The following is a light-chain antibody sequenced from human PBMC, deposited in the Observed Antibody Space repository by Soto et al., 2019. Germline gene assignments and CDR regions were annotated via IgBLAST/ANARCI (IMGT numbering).Light chain of an antibody. V-gene: IGKV3-11*01. CDR1: QSVSSY. Sequence: EIVLTQSPATLSLSPGERATLSCRASQSVSSYLAWYQQKPGQAPRLLIYDASNRATGIPARFSGSGSGTDVTLTISSLEPEDVAGYYCQQRSNWPPALTFGGGTKVEIK. CDR3: QQRSNWPPALT. CDR2: DAS. J-gene: IGKJ4*02.